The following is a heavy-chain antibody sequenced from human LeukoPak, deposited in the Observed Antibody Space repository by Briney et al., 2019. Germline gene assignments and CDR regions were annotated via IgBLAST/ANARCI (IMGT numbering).Heavy chain of an antibody. CDR3: ATDCHRVGATGGSDY. CDR2: IKQDGAEK. D-gene: IGHD1-26*01. Sequence: GGSLRLSCATSGFTFSSYAMNWVRQAPGKGLEWVANIKQDGAEKNYLDSVKGRFTIFRDNAKNSLYLQLNSLRADDTAVYYCATDCHRVGATGGSDYWGQGTLVTVSS. V-gene: IGHV3-7*03. J-gene: IGHJ4*02. CDR1: GFTFSSYA.